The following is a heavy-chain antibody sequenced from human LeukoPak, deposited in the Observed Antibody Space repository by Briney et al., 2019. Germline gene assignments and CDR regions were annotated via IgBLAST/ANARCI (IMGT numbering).Heavy chain of an antibody. Sequence: PGGSLRLSCVASGFNFSDYYMNWIRQSPGKGLEWISYMSSRSGIIYYADSVKGRFTISRDNAKNSLYLQMNSLRAEDTAVYYCAKMDGGSSSWYAFDYWGQGTLVTVSS. V-gene: IGHV3-11*04. D-gene: IGHD6-13*01. CDR3: AKMDGGSSSWYAFDY. J-gene: IGHJ4*02. CDR2: MSSRSGII. CDR1: GFNFSDYY.